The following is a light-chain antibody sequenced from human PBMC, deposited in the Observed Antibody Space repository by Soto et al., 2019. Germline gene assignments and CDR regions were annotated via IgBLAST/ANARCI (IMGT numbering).Light chain of an antibody. CDR1: STDVGGYEY. CDR3: SSFSSSSTPYV. J-gene: IGLJ1*01. V-gene: IGLV2-14*01. Sequence: QSVLTQPASVSGSPGQSITISCTGTSTDVGGYEYVSWYQQHPGTAPKLMIFEVNGRPSGVSDRFSGSKSGNTASLTISGLQPEDEADYYCSSFSSSSTPYVFGTGTKVTVL. CDR2: EVN.